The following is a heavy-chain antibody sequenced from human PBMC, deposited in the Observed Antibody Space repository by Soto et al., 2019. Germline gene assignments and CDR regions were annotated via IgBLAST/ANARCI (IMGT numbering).Heavy chain of an antibody. J-gene: IGHJ4*02. CDR3: AKNLASNGDSPLDY. V-gene: IGHV3-23*01. CDR2: IGSSGGST. CDR1: GFTFSSYA. Sequence: GGSLRLSCAVSGFTFSSYAITWVRQAPGKGLEWVSAIGSSGGSTYYADSVKGRFTISRDNSRDTLSLQMNSLRAEDTAVYYCAKNLASNGDSPLDYWGQGTLVTVSS. D-gene: IGHD3-22*01.